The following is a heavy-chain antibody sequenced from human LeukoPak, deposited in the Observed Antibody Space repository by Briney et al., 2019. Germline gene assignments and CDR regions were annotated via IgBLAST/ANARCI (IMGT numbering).Heavy chain of an antibody. CDR3: ARGWDSSGQIPFFY. CDR2: FDPEQGET. D-gene: IGHD3-22*01. V-gene: IGHV1-24*01. CDR1: GYTLTELA. Sequence: ASVKVSCKVSGYTLTELAMHWVRQAPGKGLEWMGGFDPEQGETIYAQKFQGRVTMTEDTSTDTAYMELSSLRSEDTAVYYCARGWDSSGQIPFFYWGQGTLVTVSS. J-gene: IGHJ4*02.